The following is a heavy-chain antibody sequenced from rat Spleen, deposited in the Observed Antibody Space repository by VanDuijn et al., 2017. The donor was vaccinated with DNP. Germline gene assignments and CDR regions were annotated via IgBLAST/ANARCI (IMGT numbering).Heavy chain of an antibody. CDR2: SNNDGKNS. Sequence: EVQFVESGGGLVQPGRSLKLSCVVSGMRFTDYHMAWVRQTPKKGLEWVATSNNDGKNSYYHDSMRGRFTISRDNAKNTLYLQMNSLRSEDTATYFCASWSPIAPISTSNYWGQGVMVTVSS. CDR3: ASWSPIAPISTSNY. D-gene: IGHD1-2*01. CDR1: GMRFTDYH. J-gene: IGHJ2*01. V-gene: IGHV5-7*01.